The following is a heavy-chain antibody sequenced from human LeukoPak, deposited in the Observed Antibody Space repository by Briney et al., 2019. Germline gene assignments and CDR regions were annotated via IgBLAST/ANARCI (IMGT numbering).Heavy chain of an antibody. V-gene: IGHV2-70*11. D-gene: IGHD3-9*01. CDR2: IDWDDDK. J-gene: IGHJ4*02. CDR3: ARIVTYYDILTGYLD. CDR1: GFSLRTSGMC. Sequence: ESGPALVKPTQTLTLTCTFSGFSLRTSGMCVSWIRQPPGKALEWLARIDWDDDKYYSTSLKTRLTISKDTSKNQVVLTMTNMDPVDTATYYCARIVTYYDILTGYLDWGQGTLVTVSS.